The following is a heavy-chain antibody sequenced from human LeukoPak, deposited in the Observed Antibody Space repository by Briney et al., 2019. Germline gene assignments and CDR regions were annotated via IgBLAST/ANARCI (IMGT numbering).Heavy chain of an antibody. CDR1: GGSISSHY. V-gene: IGHV4-59*11. Sequence: SETLSLTCTVSGGSISSHYWSWIRQPPGKGLEWIGYIYYSGSTNYNPSLKSRVTISVDTSKNQFSLKLSSVTAADTAVYYCAREEGKGERNWFDPWGQGTLVTISS. CDR2: IYYSGST. CDR3: AREEGKGERNWFDP. D-gene: IGHD1-1*01. J-gene: IGHJ5*02.